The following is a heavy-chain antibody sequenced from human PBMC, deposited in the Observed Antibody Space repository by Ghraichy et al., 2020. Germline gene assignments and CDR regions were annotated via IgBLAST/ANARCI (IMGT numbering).Heavy chain of an antibody. Sequence: GGSLRLSCAASGFTFSSYAMSWVRQAPGKGREWVSASSGSGGSTYDADSVKGRFTISRDNSKNTLYLQMNSLRAEDTAVYYCAIGSGPSGYWGQGTLVTVSS. J-gene: IGHJ4*02. CDR2: SSGSGGST. V-gene: IGHV3-23*01. CDR1: GFTFSSYA. CDR3: AIGSGPSGY. D-gene: IGHD6-19*01.